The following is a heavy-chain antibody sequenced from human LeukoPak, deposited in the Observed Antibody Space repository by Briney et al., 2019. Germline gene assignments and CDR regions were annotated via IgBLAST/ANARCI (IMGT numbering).Heavy chain of an antibody. CDR2: ISYDGSNK. V-gene: IGHV3-30-3*01. CDR1: GFTFSSYA. Sequence: HPGGSLRLSCAASGFTFSSYAMHWVRQAPGKGLEWVAVISYDGSNKYYADSVKGRFTISRDNSKNTLYLQMNSLRAEDTAVYYRARDFGELLYYFDYWGQGTLVTVSS. J-gene: IGHJ4*02. D-gene: IGHD3-10*01. CDR3: ARDFGELLYYFDY.